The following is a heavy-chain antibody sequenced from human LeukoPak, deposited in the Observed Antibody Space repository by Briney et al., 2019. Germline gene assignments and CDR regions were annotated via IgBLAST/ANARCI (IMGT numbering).Heavy chain of an antibody. J-gene: IGHJ4*02. CDR1: GFILSNYG. CDR3: ARGASTYSDY. V-gene: IGHV3-74*01. Sequence: GRSLRLSCAASGFILSNYGMHWVRQAPGKGLVWVSRITGDGTSTSHADSVKGRFTISRDNAKNTLYLQMNSLRAEDTAVYYCARGASTYSDYWGQGALVTVSS. CDR2: ITGDGTST.